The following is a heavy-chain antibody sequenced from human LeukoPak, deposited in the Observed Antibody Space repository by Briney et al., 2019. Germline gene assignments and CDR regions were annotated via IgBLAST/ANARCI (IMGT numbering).Heavy chain of an antibody. V-gene: IGHV3-33*06. Sequence: GGSLRLSCAASGFTFSSYGMHWVRQAPGKGLEWVAGIWYDGSNKYYADSVKGRFTISRDNSKNTLYLQMNRLRAEDTAVYYCAKTILEGYDSSGYYHEPWGDYYYMDGWGKGTTVTVSS. CDR2: IWYDGSNK. CDR1: GFTFSSYG. CDR3: AKTILEGYDSSGYYHEPWGDYYYMDG. D-gene: IGHD3-22*01. J-gene: IGHJ6*03.